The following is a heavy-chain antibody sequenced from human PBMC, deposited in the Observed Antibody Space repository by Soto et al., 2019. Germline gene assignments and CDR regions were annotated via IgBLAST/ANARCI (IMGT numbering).Heavy chain of an antibody. D-gene: IGHD4-17*01. CDR2: IYYTGST. Sequence: QVLLQESGPGLVKTSQTLSLTCTVSGASTGSGGYYWSWIRQHPGKGLEWIGYIYYTGSTYYSPSLKSRASISVDTSKNEFSLKLDSVTAADTAVYYCARADYGDRGLAFDSWGQGTLVTVSS. V-gene: IGHV4-31*03. J-gene: IGHJ4*02. CDR3: ARADYGDRGLAFDS. CDR1: GASTGSGGYY.